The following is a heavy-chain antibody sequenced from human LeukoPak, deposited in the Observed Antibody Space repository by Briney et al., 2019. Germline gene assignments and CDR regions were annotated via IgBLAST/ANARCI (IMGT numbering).Heavy chain of an antibody. D-gene: IGHD6-13*01. Sequence: SETLSLTYAVSGYSISSGYYWGWIRQPPGKGLEWIGSIYHSGSTYYNSSLKSRVTISVDTSKNQFSLKLSSVTAADTAVYYCARDKKSVSSSWYYYGMDVWGKGTTVTVSS. CDR3: ARDKKSVSSSWYYYGMDV. V-gene: IGHV4-38-2*02. CDR1: GYSISSGYY. CDR2: IYHSGST. J-gene: IGHJ6*04.